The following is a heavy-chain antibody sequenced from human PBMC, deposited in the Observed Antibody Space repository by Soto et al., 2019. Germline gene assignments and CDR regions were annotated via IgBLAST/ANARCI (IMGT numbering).Heavy chain of an antibody. Sequence: SVKVSCKASGFTFTSSAMQWVRQARGQRLEWIGWIVVGSGNTNYAQKFQERVTITRDMSTSTAYMELSSLRSDDTAVYYCARGGHVVVVTAALDDRGQGTLVTVSS. D-gene: IGHD2-21*02. V-gene: IGHV1-58*02. CDR2: IVVGSGNT. CDR1: GFTFTSSA. CDR3: ARGGHVVVVTAALDD. J-gene: IGHJ4*02.